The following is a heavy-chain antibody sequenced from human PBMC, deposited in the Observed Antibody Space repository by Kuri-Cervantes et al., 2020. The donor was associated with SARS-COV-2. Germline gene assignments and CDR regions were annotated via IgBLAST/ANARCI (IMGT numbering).Heavy chain of an antibody. J-gene: IGHJ5*02. Sequence: SETLSLTCTVSGGSITGGGHYWSWIRQHPGKGLEWIGYIYYNGSTYYNPSLKSLVTMSVDTSKNQFSLKVRSVTAADTAVYYCAYSIAATSRWFGPWGQGTLVTVSS. CDR1: GGSITGGGHY. D-gene: IGHD6-13*01. CDR2: IYYNGST. CDR3: AYSIAATSRWFGP. V-gene: IGHV4-31*01.